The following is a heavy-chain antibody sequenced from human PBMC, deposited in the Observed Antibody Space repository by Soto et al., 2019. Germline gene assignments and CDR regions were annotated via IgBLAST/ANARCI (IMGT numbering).Heavy chain of an antibody. V-gene: IGHV4-59*01. CDR1: GGSISSYF. J-gene: IGHJ4*02. CDR2: LYYSGST. D-gene: IGHD3-22*01. CDR3: ARALKGYYYDY. Sequence: PSETLSLTCTVSGGSISSYFWSWIRQPPGKGLEWIGYLYYSGSTNYNPSLKSRVTISVDTSKNQFSLKLSSVTAADTAVYYCARALKGYYYDYWGQGTLVTVSS.